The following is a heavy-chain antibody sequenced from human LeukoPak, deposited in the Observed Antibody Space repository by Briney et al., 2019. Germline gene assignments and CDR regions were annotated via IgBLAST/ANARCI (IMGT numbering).Heavy chain of an antibody. D-gene: IGHD1-1*01. J-gene: IGHJ6*02. Sequence: PGGSLRLSCAASGFTFSSYGMHWVRQAPGKGLELVAVISYDGSNKYYADSVKGRFTISRDNSKNTLYLQMNSLRAEDTAVYYCAKTGTHHYYGMDVWGQGTTVTVSS. V-gene: IGHV3-30*18. CDR1: GFTFSSYG. CDR3: AKTGTHHYYGMDV. CDR2: ISYDGSNK.